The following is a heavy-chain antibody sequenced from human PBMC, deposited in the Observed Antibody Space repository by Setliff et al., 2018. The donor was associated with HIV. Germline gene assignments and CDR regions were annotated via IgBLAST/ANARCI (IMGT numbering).Heavy chain of an antibody. CDR3: ARGNNNLESFDY. J-gene: IGHJ4*02. Sequence: SETLSLTCAVSGYSISSSYWWGWIRQPPGKGLEWIGRIYASGKTNFNPSLKSRVRTSVETSKNQFSLKWTAVTAADTAVYYCARGNNNLESFDYWGQGALVTVSS. D-gene: IGHD3-3*01. CDR2: IYASGKT. V-gene: IGHV4-28*03. CDR1: GYSISSSYW.